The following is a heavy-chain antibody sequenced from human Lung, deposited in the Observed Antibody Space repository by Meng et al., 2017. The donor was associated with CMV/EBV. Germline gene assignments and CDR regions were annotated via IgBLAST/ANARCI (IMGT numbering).Heavy chain of an antibody. CDR3: ARDKGGSINWYFHNILAIDY. Sequence: FNNFGFSWVRQAPGQGLEWMGWISAQKDDTKYAQKLQGRVIMTTDTSTSTAYMEVRNLRSDDTAVYYCARDKGGSINWYFHNILAIDYWGQGTLVTVSS. D-gene: IGHD1-7*01. CDR1: FNNFG. CDR2: ISAQKDDT. V-gene: IGHV1-18*01. J-gene: IGHJ4*02.